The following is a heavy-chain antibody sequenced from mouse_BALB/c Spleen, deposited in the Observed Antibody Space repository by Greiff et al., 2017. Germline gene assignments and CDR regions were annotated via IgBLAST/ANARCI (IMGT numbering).Heavy chain of an antibody. J-gene: IGHJ4*01. Sequence: VQLKQSGPGLVQPSQSLSITCTVSGFSLTSYGVHWVRQSPGKGLEWLGVIWSGGSTDYNAAFISRLSISKDNSKSQVFFKMNSLQANDTAIYYCARRGYYDYDGYAMDYWGQGTSVTVSS. CDR1: GFSLTSYG. D-gene: IGHD2-4*01. V-gene: IGHV2-2*02. CDR2: IWSGGST. CDR3: ARRGYYDYDGYAMDY.